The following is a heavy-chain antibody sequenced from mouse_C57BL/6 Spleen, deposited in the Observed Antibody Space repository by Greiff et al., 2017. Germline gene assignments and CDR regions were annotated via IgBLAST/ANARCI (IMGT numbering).Heavy chain of an antibody. D-gene: IGHD1-1*01. V-gene: IGHV1-18*01. CDR3: ARNYYGTRFAY. CDR2: INPNNGGT. J-gene: IGHJ3*01. CDR1: GYTFTDYN. Sequence: EVQLQQSGPELVKPGASVKIPCKASGYTFTDYNMDWVKQSHGKSLEWIGDINPNNGGTIYNQKFKGKATLTVDKSSSTAYMELRSLTSEDTAVYYCARNYYGTRFAYWGQGTLVTVSA.